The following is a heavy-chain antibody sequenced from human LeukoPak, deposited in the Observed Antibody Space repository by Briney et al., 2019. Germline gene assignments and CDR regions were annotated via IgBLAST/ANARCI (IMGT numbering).Heavy chain of an antibody. J-gene: IGHJ4*02. CDR2: IYHSGST. Sequence: SGTLSLTCAVSGGSISSSNWWSWVRQPPGKGLEWIGNIYHSGSTYYNPSLKSRVTISVDTSKNQFSLKLSSVTAADTAVYYCVRSSSSIFDYWGQGTLVTVSS. CDR3: VRSSSSIFDY. CDR1: GGSISSSNW. V-gene: IGHV4-4*02. D-gene: IGHD6-6*01.